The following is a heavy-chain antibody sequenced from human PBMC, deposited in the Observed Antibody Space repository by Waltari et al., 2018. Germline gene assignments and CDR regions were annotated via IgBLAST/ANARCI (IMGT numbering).Heavy chain of an antibody. D-gene: IGHD3-16*01. CDR1: GYIFSNYG. Sequence: QIQLVQSGAEVKKPGASVKVSCKGSGYIFSNYGIIWVRQAPGQGLEWMGWISGYKGDTKYEKSLQGRVTMTTDTSTTTAYMEIRGLRSDDTAIYYCARDDVDSANFGGFWGQGTVVTVSS. V-gene: IGHV1-18*01. CDR2: ISGYKGDT. J-gene: IGHJ4*02. CDR3: ARDDVDSANFGGF.